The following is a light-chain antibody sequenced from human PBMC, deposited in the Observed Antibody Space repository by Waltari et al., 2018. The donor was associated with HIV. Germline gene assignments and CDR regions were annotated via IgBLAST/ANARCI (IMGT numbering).Light chain of an antibody. CDR2: GNN. Sequence: QSVLTQPPSVSGAPGQRVTISCPGSSPNIGAGFDVPWYPQLPGTAPKLLLYGNNNRPSGVPDRFSGSKSGTSASLAITGLQAEDDADYYCQSYDTSLSGPVFGGGTKVTVL. CDR3: QSYDTSLSGPV. V-gene: IGLV1-40*01. J-gene: IGLJ2*01. CDR1: SPNIGAGFD.